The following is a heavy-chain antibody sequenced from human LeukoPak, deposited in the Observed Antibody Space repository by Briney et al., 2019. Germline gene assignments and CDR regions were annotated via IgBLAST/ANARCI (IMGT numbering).Heavy chain of an antibody. CDR1: GYRFTSYC. CDR2: IYPGDSDT. J-gene: IGHJ4*02. D-gene: IGHD5-24*01. V-gene: IGHV5-51*01. CDR3: ARGAQMATTSFDY. Sequence: ESLKFSCKGSGYRFTSYCIGWVRQMPGKGLEWMGIIYPGDSDTRYSPSFQGQVTISADKSISTAYLQWSSLKASDTAMYYCARGAQMATTSFDYWGQGTLVTVSS.